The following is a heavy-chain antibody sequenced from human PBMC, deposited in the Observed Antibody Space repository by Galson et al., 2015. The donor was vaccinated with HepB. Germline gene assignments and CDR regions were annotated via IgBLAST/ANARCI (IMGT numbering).Heavy chain of an antibody. Sequence: SVKVSCKASGYTFTSYDINWVRQATGQGLEWMGWMNPNSGNTGYAQKFQGRVTMTRNTSISTAYMELSSLRSEDTAVYYCARLRWLLDWFDPWGQGTLVAVSS. CDR3: ARLRWLLDWFDP. CDR2: MNPNSGNT. V-gene: IGHV1-8*01. D-gene: IGHD5-24*01. CDR1: GYTFTSYD. J-gene: IGHJ5*02.